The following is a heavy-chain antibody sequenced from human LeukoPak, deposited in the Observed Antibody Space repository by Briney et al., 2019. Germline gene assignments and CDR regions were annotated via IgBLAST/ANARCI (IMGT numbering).Heavy chain of an antibody. CDR2: IYSGGST. CDR3: ASGFAAYYDFWSGSY. J-gene: IGHJ4*02. V-gene: IGHV3-66*01. D-gene: IGHD3-3*01. CDR1: GFTVSSNY. Sequence: GGSLRLSCAASGFTVSSNYMSWVRQAPGKGLEWVSIIYSGGSTYYADSVKGRFTISRDNAKNSLYLQMNSLRAEDTAVYYCASGFAAYYDFWSGSYWGQGTLVTVSS.